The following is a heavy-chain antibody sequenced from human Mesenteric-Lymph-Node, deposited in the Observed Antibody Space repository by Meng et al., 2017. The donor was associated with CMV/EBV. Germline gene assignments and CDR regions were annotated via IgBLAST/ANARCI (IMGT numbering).Heavy chain of an antibody. CDR1: GDSISGSTYY. CDR3: VRHSSVAAPVDY. V-gene: IGHV4-39*01. Sequence: TGSGDSISGSTYYWAWIRQPPGKGLEWIGTMYYTGSNYFNPSLKRRVTISVDKPKNQFSLRLNSVTAADTAMYYCVRHSSVAAPVDYWGQGTLVTVSS. D-gene: IGHD6-6*01. CDR2: MYYTGSN. J-gene: IGHJ4*02.